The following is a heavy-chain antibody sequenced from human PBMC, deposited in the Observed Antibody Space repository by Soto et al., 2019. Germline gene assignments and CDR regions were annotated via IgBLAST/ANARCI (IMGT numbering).Heavy chain of an antibody. J-gene: IGHJ4*02. CDR3: ASPDYYDSSGYPPRILNY. D-gene: IGHD3-22*01. Sequence: LSLTCAVSGGSISSSNWLSWARQPPGKGLEWIGEIYHSGSTNYNPSLKSRVTISVDKSKNQFSLKLSSVTAADTAVYYCASPDYYDSSGYPPRILNYWGQGTLVTVSS. CDR2: IYHSGST. CDR1: GGSISSSNW. V-gene: IGHV4-4*02.